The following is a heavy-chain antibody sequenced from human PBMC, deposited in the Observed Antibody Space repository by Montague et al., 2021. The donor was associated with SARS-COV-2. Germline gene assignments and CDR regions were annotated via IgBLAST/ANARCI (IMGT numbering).Heavy chain of an antibody. CDR1: GFSLSTSGMY. V-gene: IGHV2-70*11. CDR2: IDWDDDK. Sequence: PALVKPTQTLTLTCTFSGFSLSTSGMYVSWIRQPPGKALEWLARIDWDDDKYYSTSLKTRLTISKDTSKNQVVLTMTNMDPVDTATYYCAREYYYDSSGYYGYAFDIWGQGTMVTVSS. J-gene: IGHJ3*02. D-gene: IGHD3-22*01. CDR3: AREYYYDSSGYYGYAFDI.